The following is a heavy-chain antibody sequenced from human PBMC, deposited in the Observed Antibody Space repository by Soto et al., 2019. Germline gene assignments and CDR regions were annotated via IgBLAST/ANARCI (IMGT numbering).Heavy chain of an antibody. J-gene: IGHJ4*02. CDR2: ISDRPTGHT. D-gene: IGHD2-21*02. V-gene: IGHV3-23*01. CDR3: TTRMTAHFDY. Sequence: PGGSLRLSCVASGFTFSHYTLNWVRRAPGKGLEWVSTISDRPTGHTHYAESVRGRFTISRDDSRDTVFLQMDSLRAEDTAVYYCTTRMTAHFDYWGQEVLVTVSS. CDR1: GFTFSHYT.